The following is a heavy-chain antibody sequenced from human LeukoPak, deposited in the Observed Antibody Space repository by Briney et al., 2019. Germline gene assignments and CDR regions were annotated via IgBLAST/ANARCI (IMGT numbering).Heavy chain of an antibody. CDR3: ARAGNVLRYFDWLFPFDY. J-gene: IGHJ4*02. CDR1: GGTFSSYA. Sequence: GVSVKVSCKASGGTFSSYAISWVRQAPGQGLEWVGGIMPIFGTANYAQKFQGRVTITTDESTSTAYMELSSLRSEDTAVYYCARAGNVLRYFDWLFPFDYWGQGTLVTVSS. D-gene: IGHD3-9*01. CDR2: IMPIFGTA. V-gene: IGHV1-69*05.